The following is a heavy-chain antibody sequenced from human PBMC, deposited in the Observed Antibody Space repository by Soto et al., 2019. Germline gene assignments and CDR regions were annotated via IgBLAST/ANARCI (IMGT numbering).Heavy chain of an antibody. J-gene: IGHJ4*02. D-gene: IGHD3-3*01. Sequence: PSETLSLTCAVSGGSISSSHWWSVVRQPPGKGLECIGEVYHGGSTNYSPSLKSRVTISVDKSKNEFSLKLTSVTAADTAVYYCARELHYDVWTGGKNYYFDYWGQGALVTVSS. CDR2: VYHGGST. V-gene: IGHV4-4*02. CDR3: ARELHYDVWTGGKNYYFDY. CDR1: GGSISSSHW.